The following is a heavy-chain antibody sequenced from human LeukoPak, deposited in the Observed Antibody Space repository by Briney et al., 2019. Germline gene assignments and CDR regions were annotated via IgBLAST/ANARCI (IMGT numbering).Heavy chain of an antibody. Sequence: GGSLRLSCAASGFTFSDYYMNWIRQAPGKGLEWISYITISGSYTSYADSVTGRFTISRDNAKNSLYLQMNSLRAEDTAVYYCAKGGSQGDCSGGTCYGDYWGQGTLVTVSS. CDR1: GFTFSDYY. CDR2: ITISGSYT. CDR3: AKGGSQGDCSGGTCYGDY. J-gene: IGHJ4*02. D-gene: IGHD2-15*01. V-gene: IGHV3-11*06.